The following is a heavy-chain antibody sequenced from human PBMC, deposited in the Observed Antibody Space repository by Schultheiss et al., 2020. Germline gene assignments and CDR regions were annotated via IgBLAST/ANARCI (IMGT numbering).Heavy chain of an antibody. CDR1: GGSISSYY. Sequence: SATLSLTCTVSGGSISSYYWSWIRQPPGKGLEWIGYIYYSGSTNYNPSLKSRVTISVDTSKNQFSLKLSSVTAADTAVYYCARVGASGIPFDYWGQGTLVNGYS. J-gene: IGHJ4*02. CDR2: IYYSGST. D-gene: IGHD1-26*01. CDR3: ARVGASGIPFDY. V-gene: IGHV4-59*01.